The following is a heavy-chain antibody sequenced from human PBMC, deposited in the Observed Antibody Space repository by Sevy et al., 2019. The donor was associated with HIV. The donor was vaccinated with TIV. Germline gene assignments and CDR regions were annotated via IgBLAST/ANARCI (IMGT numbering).Heavy chain of an antibody. D-gene: IGHD6-19*01. CDR2: IYRGGIT. Sequence: GGSLRLSCAASGFTVSNNYMSWVRQAPGKGLEWVSVIYRGGITYYADSVKGRFTISRDNSKNTLYLQMNSLRVEDTAVYYCARDGTKQWLAGGGTFDIWGQGTMVTVSS. J-gene: IGHJ3*02. CDR3: ARDGTKQWLAGGGTFDI. V-gene: IGHV3-53*01. CDR1: GFTVSNNY.